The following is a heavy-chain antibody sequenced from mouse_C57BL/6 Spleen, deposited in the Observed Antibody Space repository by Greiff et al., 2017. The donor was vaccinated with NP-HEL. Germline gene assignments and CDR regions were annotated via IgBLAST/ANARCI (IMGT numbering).Heavy chain of an antibody. D-gene: IGHD1-1*01. V-gene: IGHV1-7*01. Sequence: QVQLQQPGAELVKPGASVKLSCKASGYTFTSYWMPWVKQRPGQGLEWIGYIYPSSGYTKYNQKFKDKATLTVDKSSSTAYLQLSSLTYEDSAVYYCARSSCGSNDYALAYWGQGTSVTVSS. CDR3: ARSSCGSNDYALAY. CDR1: GYTFTSYW. J-gene: IGHJ4*01. CDR2: IYPSSGYT.